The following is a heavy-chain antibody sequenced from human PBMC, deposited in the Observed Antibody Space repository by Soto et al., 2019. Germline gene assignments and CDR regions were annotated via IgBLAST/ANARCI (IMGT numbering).Heavy chain of an antibody. D-gene: IGHD3-10*01. CDR2: LSYQGSDK. CDR3: ARDLRVYTSGSELGY. J-gene: IGHJ4*02. CDR1: GFTFSSYG. V-gene: IGHV3-30*03. Sequence: VGSLRLSCIASGFTFSSYGMHLVRQAPGKGLEWVALLSYQGSDKFYSDSVKGRFTISRDKPKSMLYLEMNSLRPDDTAVYYCARDLRVYTSGSELGYWGQGTLVTVSS.